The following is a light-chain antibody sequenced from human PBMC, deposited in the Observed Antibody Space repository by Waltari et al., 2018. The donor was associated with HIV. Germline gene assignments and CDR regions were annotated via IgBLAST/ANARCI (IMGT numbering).Light chain of an antibody. Sequence: QSVLTQPPSVSGAPGQRVTISCTGCSSNIGAGYDVHWYQQLPGTAPRVLIYGNSNRPSGVPDRFSGSKSGTSASLAITGLQAEDEADYYCQSYDTSLSGSGVFGGGTKLTVL. CDR3: QSYDTSLSGSGV. CDR1: SSNIGAGYD. V-gene: IGLV1-40*01. CDR2: GNS. J-gene: IGLJ2*01.